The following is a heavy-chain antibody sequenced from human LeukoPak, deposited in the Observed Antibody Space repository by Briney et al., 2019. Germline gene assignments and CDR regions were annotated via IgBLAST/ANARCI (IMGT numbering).Heavy chain of an antibody. J-gene: IGHJ5*02. CDR3: ARRYCSGGSCSWVWFDP. CDR1: GGSISDYY. V-gene: IGHV4-4*07. CDR2: IYSSGST. Sequence: SETLSLTCTVSGGSISDYYWNWIRQPAGKGLEWIGRIYSSGSTDYNPSLKSRVTMSLDTSKHQFSLRLSSVTAADTAVYYCARRYCSGGSCSWVWFDPWGQGTLVTVSS. D-gene: IGHD2-15*01.